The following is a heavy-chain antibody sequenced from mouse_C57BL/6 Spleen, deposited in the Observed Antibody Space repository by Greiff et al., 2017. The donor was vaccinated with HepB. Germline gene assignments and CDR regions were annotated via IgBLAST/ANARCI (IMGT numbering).Heavy chain of an antibody. CDR3: AKTSNWDAMDY. CDR2: ISSGSSTI. Sequence: EVKLMESGGGLVKPGGSLKLSCAASGFTFSDYGMHWVRQAPEKGLEWVAYISSGSSTIYYADTVKGRFTISRDNAKNTLFLQMTSLRSEDTAMYYCAKTSNWDAMDYWRQGTSVTVSS. D-gene: IGHD4-1*01. V-gene: IGHV5-17*01. J-gene: IGHJ4*01. CDR1: GFTFSDYG.